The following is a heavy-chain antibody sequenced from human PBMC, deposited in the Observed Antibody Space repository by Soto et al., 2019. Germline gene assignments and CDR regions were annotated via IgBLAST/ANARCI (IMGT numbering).Heavy chain of an antibody. CDR1: GYNFITYG. V-gene: IGHV1-18*01. D-gene: IGHD1-1*01. J-gene: IGHJ6*02. CDR2: ISGFYGET. Sequence: QVELVQSGGELKKPGASVKVSCKGSGYNFITYGITWVRQAPGQGLEWMGWISGFYGETKYAENLQNRVTMTRDTSTSTAYLELRSLRSDDTAVYYCARDRGETTGLAFYGMDVWGQGTTVTVSS. CDR3: ARDRGETTGLAFYGMDV.